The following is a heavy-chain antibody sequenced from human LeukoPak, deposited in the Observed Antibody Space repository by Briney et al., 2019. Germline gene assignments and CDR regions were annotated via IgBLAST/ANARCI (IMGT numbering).Heavy chain of an antibody. CDR1: GGSISSYY. CDR3: SRGKTGGYVDYFDS. Sequence: SETLSLTCTVSGGSISSYYWSWIRQPAGKGLEWIGRIYTSGSTNYNPSLKSRVTMSVDTSKNKFALKLSSVTAADTAVSYFSRGKTGGYVDYFDSWGQGTLVTVSS. J-gene: IGHJ4*02. CDR2: IYTSGST. V-gene: IGHV4-4*07. D-gene: IGHD5-12*01.